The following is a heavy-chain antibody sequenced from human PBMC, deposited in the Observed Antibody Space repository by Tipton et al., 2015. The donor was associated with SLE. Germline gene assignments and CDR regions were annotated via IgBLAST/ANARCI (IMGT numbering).Heavy chain of an antibody. J-gene: IGHJ4*02. CDR2: IWYDGSNK. Sequence: SLRLSCAASGFTFNIYGMHWVRQAPGKGLEWVAVIWYDGSNKYYADSVKGRFTISRDNSKNTLYLQMNSLRAEDTAVYYCAKDLQVSSWSDYWGQGTLVTVSS. CDR1: GFTFNIYG. CDR3: AKDLQVSSWSDY. V-gene: IGHV3-33*06. D-gene: IGHD6-13*01.